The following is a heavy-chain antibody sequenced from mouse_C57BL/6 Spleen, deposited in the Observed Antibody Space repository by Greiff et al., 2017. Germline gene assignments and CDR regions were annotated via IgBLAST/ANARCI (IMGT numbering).Heavy chain of an antibody. V-gene: IGHV5-17*01. CDR3: ARDYGSPYWYFDV. D-gene: IGHD1-1*01. CDR2: IRSGSSTI. J-gene: IGHJ1*03. CDR1: GFTFSDYG. Sequence: EVKLVESGGGLVKPGGSLKLSCAASGFTFSDYGMHWVRQAPEKGLEWVAYIRSGSSTIYYADTVKGRFTISSDNAKHTLFLQMTSLRSEDTAMYYCARDYGSPYWYFDVWGTGTTVTVSS.